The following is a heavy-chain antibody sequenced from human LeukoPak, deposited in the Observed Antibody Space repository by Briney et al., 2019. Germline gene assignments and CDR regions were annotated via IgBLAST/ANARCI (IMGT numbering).Heavy chain of an antibody. Sequence: GGSLRLSCAASGFTFSSYSMNWVRQAPGKGLEWVSYISSASGSIYYADSVKGRFTISRDNAKNSLFLQMNSLRAEDTAVYYCAREGTPACSSTSCYTNDYWGQGTLVTVSS. CDR3: AREGTPACSSTSCYTNDY. J-gene: IGHJ4*02. CDR2: ISSASGSI. V-gene: IGHV3-48*04. D-gene: IGHD2-2*02. CDR1: GFTFSSYS.